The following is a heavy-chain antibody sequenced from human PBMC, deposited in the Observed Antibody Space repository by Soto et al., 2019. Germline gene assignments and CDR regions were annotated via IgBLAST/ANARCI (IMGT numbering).Heavy chain of an antibody. Sequence: EVQLVESGGGLVQPGGSLRLSCAASGFTFSSYSMNWVRQAPGKGLEWVSYISSSSSTIYYADSVKGRFTISRDNAKNSLYLQMNSLRAEDTAVYYCARERYCSSTRCYRYYYYYMDVWGKGTTVTVSS. V-gene: IGHV3-48*01. CDR3: ARERYCSSTRCYRYYYYYMDV. D-gene: IGHD2-2*02. J-gene: IGHJ6*03. CDR1: GFTFSSYS. CDR2: ISSSSSTI.